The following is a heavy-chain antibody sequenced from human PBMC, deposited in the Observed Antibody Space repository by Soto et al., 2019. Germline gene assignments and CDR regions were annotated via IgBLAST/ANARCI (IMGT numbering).Heavy chain of an antibody. Sequence: GGSLRLSCAASGFTFSSYAMSWVRQAPGKGLEWVSAISGSGGSTYYADSVKGRFTISRDNSKNTLYLQMNSLRAEDTAVYYCASGVIVRGVIDVLNYYGMDVWGQGTTVTVSS. CDR1: GFTFSSYA. V-gene: IGHV3-23*01. CDR2: ISGSGGST. CDR3: ASGVIVRGVIDVLNYYGMDV. J-gene: IGHJ6*02. D-gene: IGHD3-10*01.